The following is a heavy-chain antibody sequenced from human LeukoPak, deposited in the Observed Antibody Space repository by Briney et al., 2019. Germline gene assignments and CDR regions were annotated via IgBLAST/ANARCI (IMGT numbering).Heavy chain of an antibody. CDR2: INPSGGST. D-gene: IGHD5-12*01. CDR1: GYTFTSYY. CDR3: ALPSRWLYFDY. Sequence: GASVRVSCKASGYTFTSYYMHWVRQAPGQGLEWMGIINPSGGSTSYAQKFQGRVTMTRDTSTSTVYMELSSLRSEDTAVYYCALPSRWLYFDYWGQGTLVTVSS. V-gene: IGHV1-46*01. J-gene: IGHJ4*02.